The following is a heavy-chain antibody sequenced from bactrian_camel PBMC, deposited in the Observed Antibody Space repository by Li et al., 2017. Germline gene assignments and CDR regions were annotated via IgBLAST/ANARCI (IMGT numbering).Heavy chain of an antibody. Sequence: QVQLVESGGGLVQPGGSLRLSCAASGFTFSDNSMHWVRQAPGKGLEWVSSIYRDVSHTYYRESVKGRFTISRDNAKNTLYLQMISLKLEDSAMYYCAALFVGGYCGIDIRKNIERFGYWGQGTQVTVS. CDR3: AALFVGGYCGIDIRKNIERFGY. V-gene: IGHV3S6*01. D-gene: IGHD2*01. CDR2: IYRDVSHT. CDR1: GFTFSDNS. J-gene: IGHJ6*01.